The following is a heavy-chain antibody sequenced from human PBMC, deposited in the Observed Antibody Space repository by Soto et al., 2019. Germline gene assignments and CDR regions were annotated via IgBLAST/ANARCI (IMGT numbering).Heavy chain of an antibody. D-gene: IGHD3-3*01. J-gene: IGHJ4*02. Sequence: SETLSLTCTVSGATVSRGDYFWTWIRQPPGKGLEWIGYIYYSGSTYYNPSLKSRVTISVDTSKNQFSLKLSSVTAADTAVYYCARESLTIFGADGDYFDYWGQGTLVTVSS. CDR1: GATVSRGDYF. V-gene: IGHV4-30-4*08. CDR3: ARESLTIFGADGDYFDY. CDR2: IYYSGST.